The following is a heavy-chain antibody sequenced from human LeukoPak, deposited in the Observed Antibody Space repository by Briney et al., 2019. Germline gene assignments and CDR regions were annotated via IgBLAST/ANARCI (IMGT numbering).Heavy chain of an antibody. D-gene: IGHD4-17*01. CDR3: ARDQGYGDYLLKDYYYGMDV. Sequence: ASVKVSCKASGGTFSSYAISWVRQAPGQGLEWMGGIIPIFGTANYAQKFQGRVTITADKSTSTAYMELSSLRSEDTAVYYCARDQGYGDYLLKDYYYGMDVWGQGTTVTVSS. J-gene: IGHJ6*02. V-gene: IGHV1-69*06. CDR2: IIPIFGTA. CDR1: GGTFSSYA.